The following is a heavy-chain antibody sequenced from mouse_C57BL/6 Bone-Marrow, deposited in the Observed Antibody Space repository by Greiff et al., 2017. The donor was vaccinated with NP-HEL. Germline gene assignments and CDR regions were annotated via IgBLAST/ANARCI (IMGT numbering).Heavy chain of an antibody. J-gene: IGHJ2*01. CDR1: GFTFSSYA. D-gene: IGHD2-3*01. Sequence: EVKLVESGGGLVKPGGSLKLSCAASGFTFSSYAMSWVRQTPEKRLEWVATLSDGGSYTYYPDNVKGRFTISRDNAKNNLYLQMSHLKSEDTAMYYCARDMRYFDYWGQGTTLTVSS. CDR2: LSDGGSYT. CDR3: ARDMRYFDY. V-gene: IGHV5-4*01.